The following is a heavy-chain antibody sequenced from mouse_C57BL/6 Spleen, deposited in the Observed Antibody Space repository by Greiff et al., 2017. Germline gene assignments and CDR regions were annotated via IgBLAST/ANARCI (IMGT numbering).Heavy chain of an antibody. CDR2: INPSNGGT. CDR3: AREGSDYFDY. J-gene: IGHJ2*01. CDR1: GYTFTSYW. Sequence: QVQLQPPGTELVKPGASVKLSCKASGYTFTSYWMHWVKQRPGQGLEWIGNINPSNGGTNYNEKFKSKATLTVDKSSSPAYRHLTSVTSEDSAFYYWAREGSDYFDYWGQGTTLTVSS. V-gene: IGHV1-53*01.